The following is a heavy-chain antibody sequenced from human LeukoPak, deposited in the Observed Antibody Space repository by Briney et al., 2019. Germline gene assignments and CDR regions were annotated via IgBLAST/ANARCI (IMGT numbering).Heavy chain of an antibody. CDR2: IIPIFGTA. CDR3: ARCVHYYYYYMDV. J-gene: IGHJ6*03. V-gene: IGHV1-69*05. Sequence: GASVKVSYKASGGTFSSYAISWVRQAPGQGLEWMGGIIPIFGTANYAQKFQGRVTITTDESTSTAYMELSSLRSEDTAVYYCARCVHYYYYYMDVWGKGTTVTVSS. CDR1: GGTFSSYA. D-gene: IGHD5/OR15-5a*01.